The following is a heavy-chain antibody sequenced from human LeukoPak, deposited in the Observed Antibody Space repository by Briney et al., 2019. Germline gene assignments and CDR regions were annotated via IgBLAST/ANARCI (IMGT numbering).Heavy chain of an antibody. J-gene: IGHJ4*02. CDR1: GGSIDSSSYS. D-gene: IGHD5-12*01. CDR2: MYYSGST. Sequence: SETLSLTCTVSGGSIDSSSYSWGWIRQPPGKGLEWIGSMYYSGSTYHNPSLKSRVTISVDTSKNQFSLKLKSVTAADTSVYYCARHIGGDSGYDHFDYWGQGTLVTVSS. CDR3: ARHIGGDSGYDHFDY. V-gene: IGHV4-39*01.